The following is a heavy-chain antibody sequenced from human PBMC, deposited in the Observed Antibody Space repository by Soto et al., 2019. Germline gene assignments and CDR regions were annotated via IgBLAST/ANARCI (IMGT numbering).Heavy chain of an antibody. J-gene: IGHJ6*02. CDR2: MNANSGNT. Sequence: QVQLVQSGAEVKKPGASVKVSCKASGYTFTSYDIKWVRQATGQGLEWMGWMNANSGNTGYAQKFQGRVTMTRNTSISTAYMELSSLRSEDTAVYYCARERTGTTSMDVWGQGTTVTVSS. D-gene: IGHD1-1*01. V-gene: IGHV1-8*01. CDR3: ARERTGTTSMDV. CDR1: GYTFTSYD.